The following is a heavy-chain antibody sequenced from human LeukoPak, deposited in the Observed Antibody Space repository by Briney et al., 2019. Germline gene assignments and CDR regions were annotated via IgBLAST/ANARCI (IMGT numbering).Heavy chain of an antibody. CDR3: ARFGSGWYYFDY. J-gene: IGHJ4*02. CDR2: INHSGST. Sequence: SGTLSLTCAVSGGSISSSNRWSWVRQPPGKGLEWIGEINHSGSTNYNPSLKSRVTISVDTSKNQFSLKLSSVTAADTAVYYCARFGSGWYYFDYWGQGTLVTVSS. V-gene: IGHV4-4*02. CDR1: GGSISSSNR. D-gene: IGHD6-19*01.